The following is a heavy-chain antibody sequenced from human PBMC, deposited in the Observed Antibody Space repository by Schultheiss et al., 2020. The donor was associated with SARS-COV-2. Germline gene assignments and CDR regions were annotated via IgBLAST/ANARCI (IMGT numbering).Heavy chain of an antibody. V-gene: IGHV4-59*08. CDR2: IYYSGST. J-gene: IGHJ4*02. Sequence: SQTLSLTCTVSGGSISSYYWSWIRQPPGKGLEWIGYIYYSGSTNYNPSLKSRVTISVDTSKNQFSLKLSSVTAADTAVYYCARGGGIVVVPAATNGGFDYWGQGTLVTVSS. D-gene: IGHD2-2*01. CDR3: ARGGGIVVVPAATNGGFDY. CDR1: GGSISSYY.